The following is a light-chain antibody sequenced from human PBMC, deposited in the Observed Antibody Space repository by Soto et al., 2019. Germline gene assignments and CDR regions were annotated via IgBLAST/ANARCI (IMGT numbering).Light chain of an antibody. CDR2: GAS. J-gene: IGKJ1*01. V-gene: IGKV3-15*01. CDR1: QSVSSN. Sequence: EIVMTQSPATLSVSPGERATLSCRASQSVSSNLAWYQQKPGQAPRLLIYGASTRATGIPARFSGSGSGTEFTLTISSLQSEDFAVYYCQPQRGTFGQGTKVEIK. CDR3: QPQRGT.